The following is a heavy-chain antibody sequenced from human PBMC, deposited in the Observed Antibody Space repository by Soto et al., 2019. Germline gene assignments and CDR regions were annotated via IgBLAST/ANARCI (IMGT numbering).Heavy chain of an antibody. J-gene: IGHJ6*02. CDR3: ASSYSNYALIDYYYYGMDV. D-gene: IGHD4-4*01. Sequence: QVQLVQSGAEVKKPGASVKVSCKASGYTFTSYAMHWVRQAPGQRLEWMGWINAGNGNTQYSQKFQGRVTITRDTAASTAYMELSSLRSEDTAVYYCASSYSNYALIDYYYYGMDVWGQGTTVTVSS. CDR1: GYTFTSYA. V-gene: IGHV1-3*01. CDR2: INAGNGNT.